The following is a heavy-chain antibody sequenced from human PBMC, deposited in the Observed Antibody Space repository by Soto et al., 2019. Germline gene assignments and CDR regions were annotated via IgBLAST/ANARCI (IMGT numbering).Heavy chain of an antibody. CDR1: GGSFSGYY. J-gene: IGHJ5*02. Sequence: QVQLQQWGAGLLKPSETLSLTCAAYGGSFSGYYWSWIRQPPGKGLEWIGEINHSGSTNYNPSLKSRVTISVDTSKNQFSLKLSSVTAADTAVYYCARDPPYGDYDWFDPWGQGTLVTVSS. D-gene: IGHD4-17*01. CDR2: INHSGST. CDR3: ARDPPYGDYDWFDP. V-gene: IGHV4-34*01.